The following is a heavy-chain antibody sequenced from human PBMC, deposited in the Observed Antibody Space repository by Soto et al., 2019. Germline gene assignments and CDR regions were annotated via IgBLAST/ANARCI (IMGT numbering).Heavy chain of an antibody. V-gene: IGHV1-69*02. CDR2: IIPNLGIA. Sequence: QVQLVQSGAEVKKPGSSVKVSCKASGGTFSSYTISWVRQAPGQGLEWMGRIIPNLGIANYAQKFQGRVTITADKSTSTAYMELSSLRSEDTAVYYCAPTSGYNWNGPWGQGTLVTVSS. D-gene: IGHD1-20*01. CDR1: GGTFSSYT. J-gene: IGHJ5*02. CDR3: APTSGYNWNGP.